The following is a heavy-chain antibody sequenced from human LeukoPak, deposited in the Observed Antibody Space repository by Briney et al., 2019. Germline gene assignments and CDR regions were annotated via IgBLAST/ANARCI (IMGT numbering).Heavy chain of an antibody. V-gene: IGHV3-43*02. J-gene: IGHJ3*02. CDR3: VKYSYAHDAFDI. CDR1: GFTFDDYA. Sequence: GGSLRLSCAASGFTFDDYAMHWVRHAPGKGLGWVSLISGDGDSTYYADSVKGRFTISRDNSKNSLYLQMNSLRTEDTALYYCVKYSYAHDAFDIWGQGTMVTVSS. D-gene: IGHD5-18*01. CDR2: ISGDGDST.